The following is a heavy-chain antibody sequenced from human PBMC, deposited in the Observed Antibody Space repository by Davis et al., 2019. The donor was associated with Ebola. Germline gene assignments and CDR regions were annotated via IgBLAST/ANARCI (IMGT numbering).Heavy chain of an antibody. Sequence: PGGSLRLSCAASGFTFSSYAMTWARQAPGKGLEWVSAITSSGGSTYYADSVKGRFTISRDNSKNTLYLQMNSLTVEDTAVYYCAKGGSGWPSDYSYGMGVWGKGQPSPSPQ. CDR3: AKGGSGWPSDYSYGMGV. CDR2: ITSSGGST. J-gene: IGHJ6*01. CDR1: GFTFSSYA. D-gene: IGHD6-19*01. V-gene: IGHV3-23*01.